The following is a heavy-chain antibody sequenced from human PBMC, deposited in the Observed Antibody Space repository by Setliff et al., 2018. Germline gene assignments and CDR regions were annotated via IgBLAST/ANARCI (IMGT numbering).Heavy chain of an antibody. Sequence: GGSLRLSCAASGFTFSSYAMTWVRQAPGKGLEWVANINQGGGDQFYVDSVRGRFIISRDNAKNSLYLHMNSLRADDTAVYYCSRDVYDFRTGQADPWGQGTLVTVSS. CDR1: GFTFSSYA. CDR3: SRDVYDFRTGQADP. CDR2: INQGGGDQ. D-gene: IGHD3-3*01. J-gene: IGHJ5*02. V-gene: IGHV3-7*01.